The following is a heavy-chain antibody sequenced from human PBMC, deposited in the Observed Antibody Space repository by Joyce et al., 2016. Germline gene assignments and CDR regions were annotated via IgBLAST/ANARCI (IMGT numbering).Heavy chain of an antibody. J-gene: IGHJ4*02. CDR2: IHYSGST. D-gene: IGHD1-26*01. V-gene: IGHV4-39*07. CDR3: ATWRGSFPFFDY. Sequence: QLQLQESGPGLVKPSETLSLTCTVSGGSISSSTYYWGWIRQPPGKGLECIGSIHYSGSTYYNPSLKSRVTISVDTSKNQFSLKLTSLTAADTAVFYCATWRGSFPFFDYWGQGTLVTVSS. CDR1: GGSISSSTYY.